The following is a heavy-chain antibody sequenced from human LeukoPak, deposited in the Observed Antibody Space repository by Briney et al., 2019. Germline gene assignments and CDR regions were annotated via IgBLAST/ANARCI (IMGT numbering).Heavy chain of an antibody. CDR3: ARCNGLCPVGYYYGMDV. CDR2: INPNSGGT. D-gene: IGHD2-8*01. CDR1: GYTFTGYY. V-gene: IGHV1-2*06. Sequence: ASVKVSCKASGYTFTGYYMHWVRQAPGQGLEWMGRINPNSGGTNYAQKFQGRVTMTRDTSISTAYMELSRLRSDDTAVYYCARCNGLCPVGYYYGMDVWGQGTTVTVSS. J-gene: IGHJ6*02.